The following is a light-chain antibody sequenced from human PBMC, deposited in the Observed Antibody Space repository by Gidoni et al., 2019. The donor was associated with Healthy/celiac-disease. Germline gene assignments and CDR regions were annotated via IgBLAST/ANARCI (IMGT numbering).Light chain of an antibody. CDR2: EVS. V-gene: IGLV2-14*01. CDR3: SSYTSSSTL. Sequence: QSALTQPASVSGSPGQSITISCTGTSSDGGGYNYVSWYQQPPGKAPKLMIYEVSNRPSGVSNRFSGSYSGNTASLTISGLQAEDESDYYCSSYTSSSTLFGGGTKLTVL. CDR1: SSDGGGYNY. J-gene: IGLJ2*01.